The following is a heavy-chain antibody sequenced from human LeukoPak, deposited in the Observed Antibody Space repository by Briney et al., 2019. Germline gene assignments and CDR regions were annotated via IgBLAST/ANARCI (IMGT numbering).Heavy chain of an antibody. CDR1: GYTFNGYY. J-gene: IGHJ4*02. Sequence: ASVKVSCKASGYTFNGYYIHWVRQAPGQGLEWMGYINPYSGGTNYAQKFQGRVTMTRDTSISTAYMEQSRLRSDDTAVYYCARVKRGERPTYAFDYWGQGTLVTVSS. CDR2: INPYSGGT. D-gene: IGHD3-10*01. V-gene: IGHV1-2*02. CDR3: ARVKRGERPTYAFDY.